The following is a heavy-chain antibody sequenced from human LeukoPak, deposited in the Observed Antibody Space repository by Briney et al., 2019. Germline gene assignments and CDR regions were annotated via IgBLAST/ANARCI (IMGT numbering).Heavy chain of an antibody. V-gene: IGHV3-7*01. CDR2: IKQDGSEK. J-gene: IGHJ6*03. CDR3: AKDPGSSWGYYYYYMDV. D-gene: IGHD6-13*01. Sequence: GGSLRLSCAASGFTFSSYWMSWVRQAPGKGLEWVANIKQDGSEKYYVDSVKGRFTISRDNAKNSLYLQMNSLRAEDTAVYYCAKDPGSSWGYYYYYMDVWGKGTTVTVSS. CDR1: GFTFSSYW.